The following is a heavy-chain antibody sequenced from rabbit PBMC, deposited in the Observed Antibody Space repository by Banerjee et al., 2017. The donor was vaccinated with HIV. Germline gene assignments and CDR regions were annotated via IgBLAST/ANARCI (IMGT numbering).Heavy chain of an antibody. Sequence: QSLEESGGDLVQPEGSLTLTCKASGLDFSGSTFMCWVRQAPGKGLEWSACIWTNTGAVYYASWAKGRFTISKASSTTVTLQMTSLTAADTATYLCARFVGDHYVELWGPGTLVTVS. CDR1: GLDFSGSTF. CDR2: IWTNTGAV. CDR3: ARFVGDHYVEL. D-gene: IGHD2-1*01. V-gene: IGHV1S40*01. J-gene: IGHJ4*01.